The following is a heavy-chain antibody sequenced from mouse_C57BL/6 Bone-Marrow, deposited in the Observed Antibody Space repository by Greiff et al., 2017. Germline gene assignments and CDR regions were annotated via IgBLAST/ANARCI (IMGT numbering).Heavy chain of an antibody. D-gene: IGHD1-1*01. CDR1: GYTFTSYW. J-gene: IGHJ2*01. CDR3: ERQDFENYGSSHDFDY. CDR2: IDPSDGYT. Sequence: QVQLQQPGAELVKPGASVKLSCKASGYTFTSYWMQWVKQRPGQGLEWIGEIDPSDGYTNYNQKFKGKATLTVDTSSSTAYMQLSSLTSEDSAVYYCERQDFENYGSSHDFDYWGKGTTLTVSS. V-gene: IGHV1-50*01.